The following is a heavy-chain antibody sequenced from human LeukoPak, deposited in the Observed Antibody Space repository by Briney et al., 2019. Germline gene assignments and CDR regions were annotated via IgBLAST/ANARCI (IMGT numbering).Heavy chain of an antibody. CDR3: ARQGLLLYYHYMHV. V-gene: IGHV4-39*01. J-gene: IGHJ6*03. Sequence: SETLSLTCTVSGGSISSSSYYWGWIRQPPGKGLEWIGSIYYSGSTYYNPSLKSRVTISVDTSKNQFSLKLSSVTAADTAVYYCARQGLLLYYHYMHVWGKGTTVTVSS. CDR2: IYYSGST. CDR1: GGSISSSSYY.